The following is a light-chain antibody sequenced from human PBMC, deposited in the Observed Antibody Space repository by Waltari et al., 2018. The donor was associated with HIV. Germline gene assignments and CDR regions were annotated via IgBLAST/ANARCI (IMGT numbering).Light chain of an antibody. CDR1: QSISSY. CDR3: QQSYSALT. J-gene: IGKJ4*01. CDR2: AAS. Sequence: DIKMTQSPSSLFASVGDRVTITCRSSQSISSYLNWYQQKPGKAPKLLIYAASSLQTGVPSRFSGSGSGTDFTLTISSLQPEDFATYYCQQSYSALTFGGGTKVEIK. V-gene: IGKV1-39*01.